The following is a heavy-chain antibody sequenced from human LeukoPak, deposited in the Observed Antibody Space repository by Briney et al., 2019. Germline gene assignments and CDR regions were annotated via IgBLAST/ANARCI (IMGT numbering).Heavy chain of an antibody. CDR1: GFSVSSIY. CDR3: ARDYWSYSASWLDF. V-gene: IGHV3-48*01. CDR2: ITTSSDTI. Sequence: TGGSLRLSCAASGFSVSSIYMSWVRQAPGKGLEWLSYITTSSDTIYYADSVKGRFTISRDNANNSLYLQMNSLTAEDTAVYYCARDYWSYSASWLDFWGQGTLVTVSS. D-gene: IGHD6-13*01. J-gene: IGHJ4*02.